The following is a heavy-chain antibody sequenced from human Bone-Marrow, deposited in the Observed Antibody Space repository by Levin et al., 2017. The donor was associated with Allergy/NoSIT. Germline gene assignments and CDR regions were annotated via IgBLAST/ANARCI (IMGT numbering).Heavy chain of an antibody. CDR2: IKQDGSEK. D-gene: IGHD3-10*01. V-gene: IGHV3-7*01. Sequence: QHGESLKISCAASGFTFSSYWMSWVRQAPGKGLEWVANIKQDGSEKYYVDSVKGRFTISRDNAKNSLYLQMNSLRAEDTAVYYCAREYTAVLLWFGESGYYFDYWGQGTLVTVSS. CDR1: GFTFSSYW. J-gene: IGHJ4*02. CDR3: AREYTAVLLWFGESGYYFDY.